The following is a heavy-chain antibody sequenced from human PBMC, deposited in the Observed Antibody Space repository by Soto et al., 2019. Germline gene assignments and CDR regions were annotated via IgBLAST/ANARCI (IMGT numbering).Heavy chain of an antibody. CDR2: IKSKTDGGTT. D-gene: IGHD6-13*01. J-gene: IGHJ6*02. V-gene: IGHV3-15*01. CDR3: TTGRYSHSSSWYGYYYYGMDV. CDR1: GFTFSNAW. Sequence: VRLSCAASGFTFSNAWMSWVRQAPGKGLEWVGRIKSKTDGGTTDYAAPVKGRFTISRDDSKNTLYLQMNSLKTEDTAVYYCTTGRYSHSSSWYGYYYYGMDVWGQGTTVTVSS.